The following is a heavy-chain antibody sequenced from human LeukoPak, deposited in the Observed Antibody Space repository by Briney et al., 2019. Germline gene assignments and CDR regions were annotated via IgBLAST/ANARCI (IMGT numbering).Heavy chain of an antibody. D-gene: IGHD5-18*01. CDR2: ISSSGSTI. CDR3: ARARTRSWIQLWTLDY. V-gene: IGHV3-48*03. CDR1: RFTFSGYW. J-gene: IGHJ4*02. Sequence: GGSLRLSCAASRFTFSGYWMSWVRQAPGKGLEWVSYISSSGSTIYYADSVKGRFTISRDNAKNSLYLQMNSLRAEDTAVYYCARARTRSWIQLWTLDYWGQGTLVTVSS.